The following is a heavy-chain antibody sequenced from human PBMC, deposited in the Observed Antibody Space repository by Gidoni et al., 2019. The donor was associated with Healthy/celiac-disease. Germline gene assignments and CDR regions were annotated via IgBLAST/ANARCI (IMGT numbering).Heavy chain of an antibody. CDR2: ISGSGGST. CDR1: GFTFSSYA. CDR3: AKEVWEGNYYYGMDV. V-gene: IGHV3-23*04. Sequence: EVQLVESGGGLVQPGGSLRLSCAASGFTFSSYAMSWVRQAPGKGLGWVAAISGSGGSTYYADAVKGRFTISRDNSKNTLYLQMNSLRAEDTAVYYCAKEVWEGNYYYGMDVWGQGTTVTVSS. D-gene: IGHD1-26*01. J-gene: IGHJ6*02.